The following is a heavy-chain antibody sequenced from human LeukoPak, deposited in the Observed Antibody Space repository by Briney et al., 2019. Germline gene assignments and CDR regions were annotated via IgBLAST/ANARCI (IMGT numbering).Heavy chain of an antibody. CDR2: IRYDGSNK. J-gene: IGHJ4*02. D-gene: IGHD5-12*01. Sequence: PGGSLRLSCAASGFTFSSYGMHWVRQAPGKGLEWVAFIRYDGSNKYYADSVKGRFTISRDNAKNTLYLRMNSLRAEDTAVYYCAREAEYSGYDYDFDYWGQGTLVTVSS. CDR1: GFTFSSYG. V-gene: IGHV3-30*02. CDR3: AREAEYSGYDYDFDY.